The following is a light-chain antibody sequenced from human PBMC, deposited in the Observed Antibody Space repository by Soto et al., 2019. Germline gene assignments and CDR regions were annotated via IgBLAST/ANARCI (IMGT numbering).Light chain of an antibody. Sequence: IVLTQSPDTLSLSPGERATLSCRASQSVTGSYLAWYQQKPGQAPRLLIYGASSRATGIPDRFSGSGSGTDFTLTISRLEPEDFAVYYCQQYGSSPVTFGQGTKVDIK. CDR2: GAS. V-gene: IGKV3-20*01. CDR3: QQYGSSPVT. CDR1: QSVTGSY. J-gene: IGKJ1*01.